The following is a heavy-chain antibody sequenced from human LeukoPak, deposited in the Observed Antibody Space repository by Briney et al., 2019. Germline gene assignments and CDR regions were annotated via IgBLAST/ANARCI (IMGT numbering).Heavy chain of an antibody. D-gene: IGHD3-16*01. CDR1: GYSFTNYW. V-gene: IGHV5-51*01. CDR2: IYPGDSDT. CDR3: AIFDFLFGEINNNWFDP. J-gene: IGHJ5*02. Sequence: GESLKISCKGSGYSFTNYWIGWVRQLPGKGLEWMGIIYPGDSDTRYSPSFQGQVTISADKSISTAYLQWSSLTASDTPMYYCAIFDFLFGEINNNWFDPWAREPWSPSPQ.